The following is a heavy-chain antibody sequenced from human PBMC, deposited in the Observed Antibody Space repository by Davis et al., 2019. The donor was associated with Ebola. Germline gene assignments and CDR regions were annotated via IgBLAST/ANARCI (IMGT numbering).Heavy chain of an antibody. CDR1: GYTFTSYG. J-gene: IGHJ4*02. Sequence: AASVKVSCKTFGYTFTSYGITWVRQAPGQGLEWMGWISAYNGKTSYAQNFQDRVTMTTDTSTTTAYMELRSLTSDDTAVYYCARDTRGGMIVVDHNFYFDFWGPGTQVTVSS. CDR3: ARDTRGGMIVVDHNFYFDF. V-gene: IGHV1-18*01. CDR2: ISAYNGKT. D-gene: IGHD2-21*01.